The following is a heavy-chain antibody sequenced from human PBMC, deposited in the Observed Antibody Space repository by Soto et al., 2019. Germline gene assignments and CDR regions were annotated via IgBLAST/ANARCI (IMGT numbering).Heavy chain of an antibody. CDR2: MGYHGRDL. CDR3: ARESPRPGYDFWSCYYDYYYYGMAV. J-gene: IGHJ6*02. D-gene: IGHD3-3*01. CDR1: GFSFSDYV. V-gene: IGHV3-33*01. Sequence: GGNLRLSCAASGFSFSDYVMHWVLQAPGKGLEWVAVMGYHGRDLFYADSVKGRFTISRDNSKNSLYLQMNSLRAEDTAVYYCARESPRPGYDFWSCYYDYYYYGMAVRGQRSSVIVS.